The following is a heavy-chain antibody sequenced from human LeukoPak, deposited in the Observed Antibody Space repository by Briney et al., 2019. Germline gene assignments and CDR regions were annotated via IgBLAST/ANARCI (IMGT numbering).Heavy chain of an antibody. J-gene: IGHJ6*02. CDR2: INPNSGGT. D-gene: IGHD1-1*01. Sequence: ASVKVSCKASGYTFTGYYMHWVRQAPGQGLEWMGWINPNSGGTNYAQKFQGRVTMTRDTSISTAYMELSRLRSDDTAVYYCARDGGTGTTFRDYYYYGMDVWGQGTTVTVSS. V-gene: IGHV1-2*02. CDR3: ARDGGTGTTFRDYYYYGMDV. CDR1: GYTFTGYY.